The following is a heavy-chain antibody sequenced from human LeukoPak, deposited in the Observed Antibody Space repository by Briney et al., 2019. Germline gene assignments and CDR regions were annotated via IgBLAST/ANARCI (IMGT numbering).Heavy chain of an antibody. D-gene: IGHD2-2*01. CDR1: GFTFSDYW. Sequence: GGSLRLSCAASGFTFSDYWMHWVRQAPGKGLVWVSRIKSDGSSLSYADSVKGRFTISRDNAKKTVFLQMNSLRVEDTAEYYCARGQSGVYALDPWGQGTLVTVSS. V-gene: IGHV3-74*01. J-gene: IGHJ5*02. CDR3: ARGQSGVYALDP. CDR2: IKSDGSSL.